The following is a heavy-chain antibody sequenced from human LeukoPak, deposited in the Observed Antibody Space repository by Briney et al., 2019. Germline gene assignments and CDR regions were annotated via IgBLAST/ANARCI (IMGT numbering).Heavy chain of an antibody. D-gene: IGHD3-10*01. CDR2: VHHSGNT. J-gene: IGHJ6*02. V-gene: IGHV4-38-2*02. CDR1: GDSITRDFY. Sequence: PSETLSLTCTVSGDSITRDFYWASLRRPPGKGLEWIGSVHHSGNTFYNPSLKSRVTMSVDTSKNQFSLKMSSVTAADTAVYFCARASGDYPYPMGVWGQGTTVTVSS. CDR3: ARASGDYPYPMGV.